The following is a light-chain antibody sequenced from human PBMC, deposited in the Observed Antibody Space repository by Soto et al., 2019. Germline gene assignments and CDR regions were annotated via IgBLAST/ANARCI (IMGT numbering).Light chain of an antibody. V-gene: IGKV3-11*01. CDR2: EAS. CDR1: ENINNY. Sequence: DIGSTQSPSTVTVSPGERVTLSCRASENINNYLAWYQQRPGQAPRLLIYEASSRATGVPARFSGSGSGTDFTLTISRLEPEDFAVYYCQQYVKTPITFGQGTRLEIK. CDR3: QQYVKTPIT. J-gene: IGKJ5*01.